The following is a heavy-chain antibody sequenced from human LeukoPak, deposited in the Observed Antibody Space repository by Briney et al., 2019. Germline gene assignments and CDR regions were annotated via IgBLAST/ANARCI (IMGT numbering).Heavy chain of an antibody. CDR3: AKKGYYDGSGYMYYFDH. D-gene: IGHD3-22*01. Sequence: PGGSLRLSCAASGITFSDHWTSWVRQAPGKGLEWVSAISGSGGTAYYADSVKGRFTISRDNSKNTLYLQMNSLRAEDTAVYYCAKKGYYDGSGYMYYFDHWGQGTLVTVSS. J-gene: IGHJ4*02. CDR2: ISGSGGTA. V-gene: IGHV3-23*01. CDR1: GITFSDHW.